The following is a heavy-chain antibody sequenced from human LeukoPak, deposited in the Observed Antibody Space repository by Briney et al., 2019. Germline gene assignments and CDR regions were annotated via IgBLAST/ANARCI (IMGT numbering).Heavy chain of an antibody. CDR2: IYYSGST. CDR1: GGSISSNSYY. CDR3: ARNRYYYGSGNYGVPNWFDP. V-gene: IGHV4-39*01. Sequence: PSETLSLTCTVSGGSISSNSYYWGWIRQPPGKGLKWIGSIYYSGSTYYNPSLKSRVTISVDTSKNQFSLKLNSVTAADTAVYYCARNRYYYGSGNYGVPNWFDPWGQGTLVTVSS. D-gene: IGHD3-10*01. J-gene: IGHJ5*02.